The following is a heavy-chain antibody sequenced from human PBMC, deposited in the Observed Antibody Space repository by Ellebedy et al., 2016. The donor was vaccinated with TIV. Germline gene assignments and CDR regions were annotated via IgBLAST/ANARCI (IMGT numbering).Heavy chain of an antibody. CDR2: IYYSGST. V-gene: IGHV4-39*01. CDR1: GGSISSSSYY. CDR3: ASSPGIAVAGTS. Sequence: SETLSLXXTVSGGSISSSSYYWGWIRQPPGKGLEWIGSIYYSGSTYYNPSLKSRVTISVDTSKNQFSLKLSSVTAADTAGYYSASSPGIAVAGTSWGQGTLVTVSS. D-gene: IGHD6-19*01. J-gene: IGHJ5*02.